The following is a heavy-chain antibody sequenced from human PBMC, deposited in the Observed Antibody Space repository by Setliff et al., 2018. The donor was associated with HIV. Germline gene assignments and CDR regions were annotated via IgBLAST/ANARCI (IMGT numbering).Heavy chain of an antibody. D-gene: IGHD5-12*01. CDR2: ISGSGAST. CDR3: AKGRYGGYDWGTLDI. CDR1: GFTVSTYY. J-gene: IGHJ3*02. V-gene: IGHV3-23*01. Sequence: PGGSLRLSCAASGFTVSTYYMSWVRQAPGKGLEWVLVISGSGASTYYADSVKGRFTISRDNSKNTLYLQMNSLRVEDTAVYYCAKGRYGGYDWGTLDIWGQGTMVTVSS.